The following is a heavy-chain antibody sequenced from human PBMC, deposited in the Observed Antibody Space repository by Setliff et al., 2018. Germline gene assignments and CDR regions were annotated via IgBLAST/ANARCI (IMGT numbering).Heavy chain of an antibody. J-gene: IGHJ3*01. CDR3: TTDRAACSGSSCYNGFDV. V-gene: IGHV3-15*07. Sequence: PGGSLRLSCAASGFTFSYAWMHWVRQAPGKGLEWVGRSKSKTDGGAIDYAAPVKGRFTISRDDSKNTLYLQMRSLKTEDTAMYYCTTDRAACSGSSCYNGFDVWGQGTMVTVSS. CDR1: GFTFSYAW. D-gene: IGHD2-2*02. CDR2: SKSKTDGGAI.